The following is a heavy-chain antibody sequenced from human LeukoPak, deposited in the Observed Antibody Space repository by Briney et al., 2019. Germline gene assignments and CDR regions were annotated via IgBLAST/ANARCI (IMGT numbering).Heavy chain of an antibody. CDR3: ARSIVVPGVLDY. J-gene: IGHJ4*02. Sequence: SVKVSCKASGGPFINYAISWVRQAPGQGLEWMGGISPVFGTPNYAQKFQGRVTIKTDESTSTAYMELISLGSEDTAVYYCARSIVVPGVLDYWGQGTLVTVSS. V-gene: IGHV1-69*05. CDR1: GGPFINYA. D-gene: IGHD6-19*01. CDR2: ISPVFGTP.